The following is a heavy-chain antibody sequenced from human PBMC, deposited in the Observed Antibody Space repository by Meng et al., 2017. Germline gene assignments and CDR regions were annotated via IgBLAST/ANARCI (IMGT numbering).Heavy chain of an antibody. Sequence: VQLGQSGAEVKKPGASVNGSCKASGYTFTGYYMHWVRQAPGQGLEWMGWMNPNSGNTGYAQKFQGRVTMTRNTSISTAYMELSSLRSEDTAVYYCARLGARGYSGYTPYYFDYWGQGTLVTVSS. CDR3: ARLGARGYSGYTPYYFDY. D-gene: IGHD5-12*01. J-gene: IGHJ4*02. CDR2: MNPNSGNT. V-gene: IGHV1-8*02. CDR1: GYTFTGYY.